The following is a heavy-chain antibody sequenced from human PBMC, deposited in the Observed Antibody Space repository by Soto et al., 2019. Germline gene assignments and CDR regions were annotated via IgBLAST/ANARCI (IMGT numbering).Heavy chain of an antibody. J-gene: IGHJ4*02. CDR1: GGSISGYY. CDR2: INHSGST. V-gene: IGHV4-34*01. CDR3: ARPKGFTY. Sequence: QVQLQQWGAGLLKPSETLSLTCAVYGGSISGYYWSWIRQPPGKGLEWIGEINHSGSTNYNPSLKSRVTISVDTSKTQFSLKLTSVTAADTAVYYCARPKGFTYWGQGTLVTVSS.